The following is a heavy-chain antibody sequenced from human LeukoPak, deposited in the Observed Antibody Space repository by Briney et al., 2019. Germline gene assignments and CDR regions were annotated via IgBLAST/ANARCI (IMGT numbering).Heavy chain of an antibody. CDR3: ASYSRSSGGGIDY. Sequence: PWETLSLTCAVYGGSFSGYYWSWIRQPPGKGLEWIGEINHNGNTNYNPSLTSRVTISVDTSKNQFSLQLSYVTAADNAVYYCASYSRSSGGGIDYWGQGTLVTVSS. J-gene: IGHJ4*02. V-gene: IGHV4-34*01. D-gene: IGHD1-26*01. CDR1: GGSFSGYY. CDR2: INHNGNT.